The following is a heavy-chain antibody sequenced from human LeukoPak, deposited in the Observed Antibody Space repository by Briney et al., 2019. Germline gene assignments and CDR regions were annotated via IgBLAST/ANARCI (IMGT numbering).Heavy chain of an antibody. J-gene: IGHJ4*02. Sequence: PSETLSLTCAVYGGSFSGYYWSWIRQPPGKGLEWIGEINHSGSTNYNPSLKSRVTISVDTSKNQFSLKLSSVTAADTAVYYCARVPCSGGSCYFSGYYFGYWGQGTLVTVSS. CDR2: INHSGST. CDR3: ARVPCSGGSCYFSGYYFGY. D-gene: IGHD2-15*01. CDR1: GGSFSGYY. V-gene: IGHV4-34*01.